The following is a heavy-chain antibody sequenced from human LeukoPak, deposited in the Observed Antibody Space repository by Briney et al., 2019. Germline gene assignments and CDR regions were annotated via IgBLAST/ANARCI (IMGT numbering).Heavy chain of an antibody. CDR1: GGSISSSSYY. V-gene: IGHV4-30-4*08. CDR2: IYYSGST. D-gene: IGHD1-26*01. J-gene: IGHJ4*02. Sequence: SETLSLTCTVSGGSISSSSYYWGWIRQPPGKGLEWIGYIYYSGSTYYNPSLKSRVTISVDTSKNQFSLKLSSVTAADTAVYYCARASGGSIRFDYWGQGTLVTVSS. CDR3: ARASGGSIRFDY.